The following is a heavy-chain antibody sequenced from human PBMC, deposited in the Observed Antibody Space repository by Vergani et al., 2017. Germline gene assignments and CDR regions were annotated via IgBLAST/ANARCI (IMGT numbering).Heavy chain of an antibody. CDR1: GFTFSSYA. Sequence: QVQLVESGGGVVQPGRSLRLSCAASGFTFSSYAMHWVRQAPGKGLEWVAVISYDGSNKYYADSVKGRFTISRDNSKNTLYLQMNSLRAEDTAVYYCAGLLRKTYYYYYMDVWGKGTTVTVSS. D-gene: IGHD4-17*01. CDR3: AGLLRKTYYYYYMDV. V-gene: IGHV3-30-3*01. J-gene: IGHJ6*03. CDR2: ISYDGSNK.